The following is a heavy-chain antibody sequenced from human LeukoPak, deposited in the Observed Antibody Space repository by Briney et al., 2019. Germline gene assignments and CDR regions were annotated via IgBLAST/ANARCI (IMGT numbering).Heavy chain of an antibody. V-gene: IGHV5-51*01. J-gene: IGHJ3*02. CDR1: GCSFTSYW. CDR2: IYHGECDN. D-gene: IGHD2-2*01. CDR3: GGGYCSSTSCPRDAFDI. Sequence: PGEALKSSCKGSGCSFTSYWIGWGRRMAGKGREWMGIIYHGECDNRYSPSFQGQLTISPDHSISTPYLQWSSLKASDPAMYYCGGGYCSSTSCPRDAFDIWGQGTMVTVSS.